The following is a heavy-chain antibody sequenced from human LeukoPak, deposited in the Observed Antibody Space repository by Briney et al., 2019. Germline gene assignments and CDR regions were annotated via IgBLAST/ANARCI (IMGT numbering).Heavy chain of an antibody. V-gene: IGHV1-69*05. CDR3: ARSKSIAVAGYY. D-gene: IGHD6-19*01. J-gene: IGHJ4*02. Sequence: ASVKVSCKVSGYTLTELSMHWVRQAPGKGLEWMGGIIPIFGTANYTQKFEGRVTITTDESTSTAYMELSSLRSEDTAVYYCARSKSIAVAGYYWGQGTLVTVSS. CDR1: GYTLTELS. CDR2: IIPIFGTA.